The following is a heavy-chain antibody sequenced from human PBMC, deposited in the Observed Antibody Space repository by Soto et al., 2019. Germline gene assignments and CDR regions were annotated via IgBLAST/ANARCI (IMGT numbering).Heavy chain of an antibody. V-gene: IGHV5-10-1*01. Sequence: PGESVNISCKDPGYSFTSYWTIWVLQMPGKGLEWMGRIDPSDSYTNYSPSFQGHVTISADKSISTAYLQWSSLKASDTAMYYCARRTGTVPRPHSYYYGMDVWGQGTTVTVSS. CDR1: GYSFTSYW. D-gene: IGHD1-1*01. CDR3: ARRTGTVPRPHSYYYGMDV. CDR2: IDPSDSYT. J-gene: IGHJ6*01.